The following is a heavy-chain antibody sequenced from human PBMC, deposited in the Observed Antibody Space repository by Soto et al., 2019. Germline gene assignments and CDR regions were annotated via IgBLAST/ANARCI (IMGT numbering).Heavy chain of an antibody. Sequence: QVQLQQWGAGLLKPSETLSLTCAVYGGSFSGYYWSWIRQPPGKGLEWIGEINHSGSTNYNPSLKSRFTLSVDTSKNQFSLKLSSVTAADTAVYYCARGRGSYYYYYYGMDVWGQGTTVTVSS. J-gene: IGHJ6*02. D-gene: IGHD1-26*01. CDR2: INHSGST. CDR1: GGSFSGYY. V-gene: IGHV4-34*01. CDR3: ARGRGSYYYYYYGMDV.